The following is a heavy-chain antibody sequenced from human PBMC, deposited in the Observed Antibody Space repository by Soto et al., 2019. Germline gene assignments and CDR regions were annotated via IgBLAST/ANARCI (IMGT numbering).Heavy chain of an antibody. J-gene: IGHJ3*02. CDR3: ARLATVADRGYAFDI. CDR2: ISSRSTYI. V-gene: IGHV3-21*01. D-gene: IGHD1-1*01. Sequence: EVQLVESGGGLVKPGGSLRLSCSASGFTFSDYSMNWVRQAPGKGLEWVSSISSRSTYIYYADSVKGRFPISRDNAKNSVFLQMNSLRAEDTAMYYCARLATVADRGYAFDIWGHGTMVTVSS. CDR1: GFTFSDYS.